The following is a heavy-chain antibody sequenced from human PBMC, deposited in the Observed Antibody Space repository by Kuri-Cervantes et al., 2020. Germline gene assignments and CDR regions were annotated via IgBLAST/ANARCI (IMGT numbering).Heavy chain of an antibody. V-gene: IGHV1-18*01. CDR2: ISAYNGDT. Sequence: ASVKVSCKASGYTFTSYAMHWVRQAPGQGLEWMGWISAYNGDTNYAQKLQGRVTMTTDTSTSTAYMELRSLRSDDTAVYYCARDPGIAVAHYDYWGQGTLVTVSS. D-gene: IGHD6-19*01. CDR1: GYTFTSYA. J-gene: IGHJ4*02. CDR3: ARDPGIAVAHYDY.